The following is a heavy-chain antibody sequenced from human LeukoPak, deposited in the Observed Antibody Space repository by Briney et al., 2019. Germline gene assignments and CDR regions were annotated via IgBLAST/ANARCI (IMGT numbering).Heavy chain of an antibody. D-gene: IGHD4-23*01. V-gene: IGHV4-39*07. CDR3: ARGGGKNRPLVDY. CDR1: GGSISSSSYY. CDR2: IYYSGST. J-gene: IGHJ4*02. Sequence: SETLSLTCTVSGGSISSSSYYWGWIRQPPGKGLEWIGSIYYSGSTHYNPSLKRRVTISVDTSKNQFSLKLSSVTAADTAVYYCARGGGKNRPLVDYWGQGTLVTVSS.